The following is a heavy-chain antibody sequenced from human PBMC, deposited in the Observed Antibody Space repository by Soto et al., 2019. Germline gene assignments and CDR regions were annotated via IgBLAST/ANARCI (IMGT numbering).Heavy chain of an antibody. J-gene: IGHJ4*02. D-gene: IGHD2-21*02. Sequence: QVHLVESGGGMVQPGTSLRLSCTASGFTFNSLSLHWVRQRPDKGLEWVAVISFDGRVTYYADFVKGRFTVSRDNYKNTIYLQVNSLRAEDTAVYYCAREPYGDSQYFDYGGQGTLVTVSS. CDR2: ISFDGRVT. CDR3: AREPYGDSQYFDY. V-gene: IGHV3-30*04. CDR1: GFTFNSLS.